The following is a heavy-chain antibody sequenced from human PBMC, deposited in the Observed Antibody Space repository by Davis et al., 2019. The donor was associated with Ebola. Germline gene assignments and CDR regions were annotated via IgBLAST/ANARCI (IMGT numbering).Heavy chain of an antibody. D-gene: IGHD3-16*02. Sequence: GGSLRLSCKASGYTFTSYGISWVRQAPGQGLEWMGWISAYNGNTNYAQKLQGRVTMTTDTSTSTAYMELRSLRSDDTAVYYCARRGVMITFGGVIANWFDPWGQGTLVTVSS. CDR3: ARRGVMITFGGVIANWFDP. CDR2: ISAYNGNT. CDR1: GYTFTSYG. V-gene: IGHV1-18*01. J-gene: IGHJ5*02.